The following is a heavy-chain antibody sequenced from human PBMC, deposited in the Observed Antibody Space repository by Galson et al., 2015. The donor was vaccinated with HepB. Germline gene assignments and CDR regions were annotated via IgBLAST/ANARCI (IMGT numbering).Heavy chain of an antibody. V-gene: IGHV3-48*03. D-gene: IGHD5-24*01. CDR2: VSVNGNIS. CDR3: AQMVY. J-gene: IGHJ4*02. Sequence: SLRFSCAASGFSFDSYGMNWVRQAPGKGLEWISYVSVNGNISYCADSVKGRFTISRDNAKNSLFLQMDSLRVEDTAVYYCAQMVYWGRGVLVSVSS. CDR1: GFSFDSYG.